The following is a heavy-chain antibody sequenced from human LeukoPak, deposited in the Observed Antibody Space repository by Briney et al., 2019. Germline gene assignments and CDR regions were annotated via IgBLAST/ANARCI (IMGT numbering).Heavy chain of an antibody. CDR1: GFTFSSYA. J-gene: IGHJ3*02. CDR2: ISGSGGST. V-gene: IGHV3-23*01. Sequence: GGSLRLSCAASGFTFSSYAMSWVRQAPGKWLEWVSAISGSGGSTYYADSVKGRFTISRDNSKNTLYLQMNSLRAEDTAVYYCAKDRSDYDFWSGYYTPIRGAFDIWGQGTMVTVSS. CDR3: AKDRSDYDFWSGYYTPIRGAFDI. D-gene: IGHD3-3*01.